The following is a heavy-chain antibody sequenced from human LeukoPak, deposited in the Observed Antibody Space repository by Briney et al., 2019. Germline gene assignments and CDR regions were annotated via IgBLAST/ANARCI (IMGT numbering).Heavy chain of an antibody. CDR1: GDSVFSSSAA. V-gene: IGHV6-1*01. CDR3: ARDQTRGDIVATITNFDY. Sequence: SQTLSLTCVISGDSVFSSSAAWNWIRQPPSRGLEWLGRTFYRSTWYNDFAVSLRGRITISPDTSKNGFSLQLNSVTPEDTAVYYCARDQTRGDIVATITNFDYWGQGTLATVSS. J-gene: IGHJ4*02. CDR2: TFYRSTWYN. D-gene: IGHD5-12*01.